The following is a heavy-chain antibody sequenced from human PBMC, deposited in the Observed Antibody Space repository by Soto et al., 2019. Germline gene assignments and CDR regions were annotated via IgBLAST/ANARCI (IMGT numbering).Heavy chain of an antibody. CDR2: IKSKTDGGTT. D-gene: IGHD2-15*01. J-gene: IGHJ5*02. CDR1: GFTFSNAW. V-gene: IGHV3-15*01. Sequence: GSPSLSCAASGFTFSNAWMSGVGQAPGKGLEWVGRIKSKTDGGTTDYAAPVKGRFTISRDDSKNTLYLQMNSLKTEDTAVYYCTTVRSGGSCCGFDPWGQGTLVTVPS. CDR3: TTVRSGGSCCGFDP.